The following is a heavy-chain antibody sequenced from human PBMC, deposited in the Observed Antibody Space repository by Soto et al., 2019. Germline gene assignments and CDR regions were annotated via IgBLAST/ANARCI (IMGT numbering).Heavy chain of an antibody. CDR2: IFYSGST. V-gene: IGHV4-30-4*01. Sequence: PSETLSLTCTVSGGSISNNDYYWSWIRQPPGKGLECIGYIFYSGSTYYNPSLESRITMSVDTSKNQFSLQLSSVTPADTAVYFCARAIVRVVLERSSMAVWGPGSTVSLSS. CDR3: ARAIVRVVLERSSMAV. J-gene: IGHJ6*02. D-gene: IGHD3-3*01. CDR1: GGSISNNDYY.